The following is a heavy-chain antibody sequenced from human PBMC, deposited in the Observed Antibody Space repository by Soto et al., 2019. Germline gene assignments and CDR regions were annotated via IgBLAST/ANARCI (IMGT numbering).Heavy chain of an antibody. CDR2: IPQEGSDG. CDR3: ARDQLILPAHDFFYGSDV. V-gene: IGHV3-7*03. D-gene: IGHD2-21*02. CDR1: GFTLSMYS. J-gene: IGHJ6*02. Sequence: PVGSLRLSCEVPGFTLSMYSMTWVRQAPGKGLEWVAKIPQEGSDGHYVDSVKGRFTISRDNAKNSVYLQMNSLRAEDTAVYYCARDQLILPAHDFFYGSDVWGQGAKVTVSS.